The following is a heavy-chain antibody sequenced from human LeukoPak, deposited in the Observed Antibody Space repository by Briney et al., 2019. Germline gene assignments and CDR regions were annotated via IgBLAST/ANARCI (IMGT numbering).Heavy chain of an antibody. Sequence: GGSLRLSCAASGFTFSAYGMTWVRQAPGKGLEWVSAISGSGGSTYYADSVKGRFTISRDNSKNTLYLQMSSLRAEDTAVYYCAKYARWLVIGYFDCWGQGTLVTVSS. CDR3: AKYARWLVIGYFDC. D-gene: IGHD6-19*01. CDR2: ISGSGGST. V-gene: IGHV3-23*01. CDR1: GFTFSAYG. J-gene: IGHJ4*02.